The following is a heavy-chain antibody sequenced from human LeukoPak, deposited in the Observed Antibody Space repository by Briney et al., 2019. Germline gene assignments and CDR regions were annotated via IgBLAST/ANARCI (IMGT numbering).Heavy chain of an antibody. V-gene: IGHV3-74*03. D-gene: IGHD4-23*01. CDR2: MSPDGSTT. CDR1: GFTFSSHW. CDR3: AREVNKWFDP. Sequence: PGGSLRLSCAASGFTFSSHWMHWVRQAPGKGLVWVSRMSPDGSTTKNADSVKGRFTISRDNARSTLFLQLNSLRAEDTAVYYCAREVNKWFDPWGQGTLVTVSS. J-gene: IGHJ5*02.